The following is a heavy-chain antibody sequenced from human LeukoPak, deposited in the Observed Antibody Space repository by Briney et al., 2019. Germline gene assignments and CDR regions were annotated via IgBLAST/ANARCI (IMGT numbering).Heavy chain of an antibody. CDR1: GFTFSRHG. V-gene: IGHV3-30*03. Sequence: GRSLRLSCAPSGFTFSRHGMHWVGQAPGKGLGGVAIISNDGSRKYYAHSVEGRFTISRDNSKNTLYLQMDSLRAEDTAVYYCARDRAWNYFDYWGQGTLVTVSS. CDR2: ISNDGSRK. CDR3: ARDRAWNYFDY. J-gene: IGHJ4*02. D-gene: IGHD3-3*01.